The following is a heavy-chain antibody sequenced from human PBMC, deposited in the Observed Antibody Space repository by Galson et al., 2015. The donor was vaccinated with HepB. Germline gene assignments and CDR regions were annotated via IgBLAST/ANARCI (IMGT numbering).Heavy chain of an antibody. J-gene: IGHJ5*02. D-gene: IGHD1-26*01. CDR2: ISYDGSNK. V-gene: IGHV3-30*04. CDR3: ARVGIVGATVGWFDP. Sequence: SLRLSCAASGFTFSSYAMHWVRQAPGKGLEWVAVISYDGSNKYYADSVKGRFTISRDNSKNTLYLQMNSLRAEDTAVYYCARVGIVGATVGWFDPWGQGTLVTVS. CDR1: GFTFSSYA.